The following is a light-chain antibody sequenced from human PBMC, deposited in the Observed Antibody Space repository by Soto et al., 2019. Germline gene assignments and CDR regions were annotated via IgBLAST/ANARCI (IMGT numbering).Light chain of an antibody. V-gene: IGKV3-20*01. CDR3: QQYAISPIT. CDR1: QSVSSSY. J-gene: IGKJ5*01. CDR2: GAS. Sequence: EIVLTQSPGTLSLSPGERATLSCRASQSVSSSYLAWYQQKPGQAPRLLISGASFRAAGIIDRFSGSGSGTDFPLTIIRLEHQDFAVYYCQQYAISPITFGQGTRLDIK.